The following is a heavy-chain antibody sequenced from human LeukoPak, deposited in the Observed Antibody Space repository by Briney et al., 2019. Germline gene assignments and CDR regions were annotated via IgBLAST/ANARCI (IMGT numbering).Heavy chain of an antibody. CDR2: ISSSSSYT. V-gene: IGHV3-11*06. CDR1: GFTISDYY. D-gene: IGHD6-19*01. Sequence: AGSLTLSCAASGFTISDYYMSWIRQAPGKGLEWVSYISSSSSYTNYADSVKGRFTISRDNAKNSLYLQMNSLRAEDTAVYYCARGTLNQWLVPLRAFDIWGQGTMVTVSS. CDR3: ARGTLNQWLVPLRAFDI. J-gene: IGHJ3*02.